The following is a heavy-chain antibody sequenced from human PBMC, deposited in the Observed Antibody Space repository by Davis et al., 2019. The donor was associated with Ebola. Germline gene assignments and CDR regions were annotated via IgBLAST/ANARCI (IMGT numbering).Heavy chain of an antibody. CDR3: ARGIYYDFWSGYLSGFDY. CDR1: GGSISSYY. J-gene: IGHJ4*02. D-gene: IGHD3-3*01. CDR2: IYYSGST. Sequence: PGGSLRLSCTVSGGSISSYYWSWIRQPPGKGLEWIGYIYYSGSTNYNPSLKSRVTISVDTSKNQFSLKLSSVTAADTAVYYCARGIYYDFWSGYLSGFDYWGQGTLVTVSS. V-gene: IGHV4-59*08.